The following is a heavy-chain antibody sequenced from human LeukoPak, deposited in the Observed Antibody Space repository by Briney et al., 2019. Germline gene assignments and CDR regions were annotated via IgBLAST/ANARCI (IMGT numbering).Heavy chain of an antibody. V-gene: IGHV3-23*01. CDR2: LSGSGGSP. D-gene: IGHD4-17*01. CDR3: AKGEGGYGDCFDY. CDR1: GFTFSSYA. J-gene: IGHJ4*02. Sequence: GGSLLLSCAASGFTFSSYAMSWARQAPGKGLEWVSALSGSGGSPYYADSVKGRFTLSRDNSKNTLYLQMNSLRAEDTAVYYCAKGEGGYGDCFDYWGQGTLVTVSS.